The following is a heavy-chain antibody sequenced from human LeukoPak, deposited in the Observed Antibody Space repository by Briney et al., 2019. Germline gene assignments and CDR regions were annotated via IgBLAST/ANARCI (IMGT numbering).Heavy chain of an antibody. CDR1: GYSFTNYW. Sequence: GESLKISCKSSGYSFTNYWIGWVRQMPGKGLEWMGIIYPGDSDTRYSPSFQGQVTISADKSISTAYLQWSNLKASDTAMYYCARPQGYCSGGSCYWGGYFDYWGQGTLVTVSS. CDR2: IYPGDSDT. CDR3: ARPQGYCSGGSCYWGGYFDY. D-gene: IGHD2-15*01. V-gene: IGHV5-51*01. J-gene: IGHJ4*01.